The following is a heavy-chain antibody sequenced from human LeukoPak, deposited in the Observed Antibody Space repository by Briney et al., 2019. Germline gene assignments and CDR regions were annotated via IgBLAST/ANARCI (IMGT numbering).Heavy chain of an antibody. CDR2: ITGSGGST. J-gene: IGHJ4*02. CDR1: GGSISSSNYY. V-gene: IGHV3-23*01. Sequence: ETLSLTCTVSGGSISSSNYYWGWIRQPPGKGLEWVSGITGSGGSTYYADSVKGRFTISRDNSKNTLYLQMNSLRAEDTAIYYCARDERLLSFLKWGQGTLVTVSS. D-gene: IGHD3-3*01. CDR3: ARDERLLSFLK.